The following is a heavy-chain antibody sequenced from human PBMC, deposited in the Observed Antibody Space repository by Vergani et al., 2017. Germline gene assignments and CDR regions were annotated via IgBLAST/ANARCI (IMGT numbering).Heavy chain of an antibody. J-gene: IGHJ5*02. CDR1: GASISSGDSY. Sequence: QLQLQESGPGVVKPSQTLSLTCSVSGASISSGDSYWSWIRQPPGKGLEWIGEINHSGSTNYNPSLKSRVTISVDTSKNQFSLKLSSVTAADTAVYYCAGEYSNYVGPWGQGTLVTVSS. V-gene: IGHV4-30-4*08. CDR2: INHSGST. D-gene: IGHD4-11*01. CDR3: AGEYSNYVGP.